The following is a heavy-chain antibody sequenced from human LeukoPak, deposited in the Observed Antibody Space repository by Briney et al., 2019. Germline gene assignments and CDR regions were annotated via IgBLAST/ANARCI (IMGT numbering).Heavy chain of an antibody. CDR2: IYSGGST. D-gene: IGHD6-13*01. V-gene: IGHV3-53*01. J-gene: IGHJ4*02. CDR3: AKDKEIAAPGSPYY. Sequence: AGGSLRLSCAASGFTVSSNYVTWVRQAPGKGLEWVSIIYSGGSTSYADSVKGRFTISRDNSKNTLYLQMNSLRAEDTAVYYCAKDKEIAAPGSPYYWGQGTLVTVSS. CDR1: GFTVSSNY.